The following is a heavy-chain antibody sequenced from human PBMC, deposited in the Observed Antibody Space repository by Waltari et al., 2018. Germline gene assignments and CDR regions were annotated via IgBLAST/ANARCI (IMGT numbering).Heavy chain of an antibody. D-gene: IGHD2-15*01. Sequence: QVQLVESGGGVVQPGRSLRLSCAASGFTFSSYAMHWVRQAPGKGLEWVAVISYDGSNKYYADSLKGRFTISRDNSKNTLYLQMNSLRAEDTAVYYCARPNCSGGSCYSVLVDYWGQGTLVTVSS. CDR2: ISYDGSNK. J-gene: IGHJ4*02. CDR1: GFTFSSYA. V-gene: IGHV3-30-3*01. CDR3: ARPNCSGGSCYSVLVDY.